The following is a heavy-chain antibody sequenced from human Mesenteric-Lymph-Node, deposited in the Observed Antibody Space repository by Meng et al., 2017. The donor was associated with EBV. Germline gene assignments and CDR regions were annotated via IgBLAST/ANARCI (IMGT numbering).Heavy chain of an antibody. CDR1: GGSNCSITTWL. D-gene: IGHD3-22*01. V-gene: IGHV4-39*01. CDR2: IYYSGRT. CDR3: ARTHYYDSSGYPSPPDY. Sequence: QLQLPGPRPDLAKPSVTLSLTGTGSGGSNCSITTWLWGGFRQPPGKGLEWIGSIYYSGRTAYNPSLKSRVTMSVDTSKRQFSLKLSSVTAADTAVYFCARTHYYDSSGYPSPPDYWGQGTLVTVSS. J-gene: IGHJ4*02.